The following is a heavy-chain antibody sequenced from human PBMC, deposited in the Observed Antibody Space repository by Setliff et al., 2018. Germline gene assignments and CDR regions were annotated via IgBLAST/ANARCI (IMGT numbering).Heavy chain of an antibody. J-gene: IGHJ4*02. CDR2: ISADNGNT. CDR1: GYTFTNYG. Sequence: GASVKVSCKTSGYTFTNYGISWVRQAPGQGLEWMGWISADNGNTNYAQKLQGRVTMTTDTSTNTAYMELRSLTSDDTAVYFCSRLVRYCTTTTCQRASGAELWGQGTLVTVSS. CDR3: SRLVRYCTTTTCQRASGAEL. V-gene: IGHV1-18*01. D-gene: IGHD2-8*01.